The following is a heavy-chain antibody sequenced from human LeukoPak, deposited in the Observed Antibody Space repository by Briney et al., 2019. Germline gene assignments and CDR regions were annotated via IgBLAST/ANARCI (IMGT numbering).Heavy chain of an antibody. CDR3: ARHKSAHYDILTGYYRNYYFDY. CDR2: INHSGST. J-gene: IGHJ4*02. CDR1: DGSFSGYY. D-gene: IGHD3-9*01. V-gene: IGHV4-34*01. Sequence: SETLSLTCAVYDGSFSGYYWSWIRQPPGKGLEWIGEINHSGSTNYNPSLKSRVTISVDTSKNQFSLKLSSVTAADTAVYYCARHKSAHYDILTGYYRNYYFDYWGQGTLVTVSS.